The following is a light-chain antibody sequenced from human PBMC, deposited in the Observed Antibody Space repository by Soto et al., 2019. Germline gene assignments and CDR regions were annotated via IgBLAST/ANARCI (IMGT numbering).Light chain of an antibody. J-gene: IGKJ1*01. Sequence: DIQMTQSPSTLSASVGDRVTITCRASQSISSWLAWYQQKPGKAPMLLIYDASSLESGVPSRFSGSGSGTEFTLAISSLQHDNFATYYSQQYNFPWTFGLKTKVEIK. CDR1: QSISSW. V-gene: IGKV1-5*01. CDR2: DAS. CDR3: QQYNFPWT.